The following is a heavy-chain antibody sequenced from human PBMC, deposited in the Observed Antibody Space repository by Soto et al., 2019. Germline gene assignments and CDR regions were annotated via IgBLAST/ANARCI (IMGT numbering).Heavy chain of an antibody. D-gene: IGHD1-20*01. CDR1: GFAFSSYW. CDR2: ISHDGSST. J-gene: IGHJ4*02. Sequence: PGGSLRLSCAASGFAFSSYWTHWVRQAPGKELVWVSRISHDGSSTTYAASVKGRFTISRDNAKNTLYLQMNSLRAEDTAVYYCVRDGGYNWNLFDYWGQGTLVTVSS. CDR3: VRDGGYNWNLFDY. V-gene: IGHV3-74*03.